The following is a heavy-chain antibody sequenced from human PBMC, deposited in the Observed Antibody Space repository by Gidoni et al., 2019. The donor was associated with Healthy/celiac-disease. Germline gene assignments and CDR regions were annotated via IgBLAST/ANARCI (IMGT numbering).Heavy chain of an antibody. J-gene: IGHJ6*02. CDR1: GFIFSRYG. D-gene: IGHD5-12*01. Sequence: QEQLVESGGGVVQSGRSLRLSCAASGFIFSRYGMHWVRQAPGKGLEWVAGIWYDGSNKYYADSVKGRFTISRDNSKNTLYLQMNSLRAEYTAVYYCARVNVDIVATRWDYYYGMDVWGQGTTVTVSS. CDR3: ARVNVDIVATRWDYYYGMDV. V-gene: IGHV3-33*01. CDR2: IWYDGSNK.